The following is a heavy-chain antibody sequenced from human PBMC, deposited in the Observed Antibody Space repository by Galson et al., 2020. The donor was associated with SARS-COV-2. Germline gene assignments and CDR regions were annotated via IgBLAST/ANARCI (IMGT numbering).Heavy chain of an antibody. CDR1: GGSIGSYY. J-gene: IGHJ6*02. D-gene: IGHD3-22*01. CDR2: IYTTGST. CDR3: VRDLHYYDSSAYRYYYTMDV. Sequence: ASETLSLTCSVSGGSIGSYYWSWIRQPAGKGLEWIGRIYTTGSTTYNPSLKSRVTMPVDKSKNQFSLKLSSVTAADTAVYYCVRDLHYYDSSAYRYYYTMDVWGQGTLVTVSS. V-gene: IGHV4-4*07.